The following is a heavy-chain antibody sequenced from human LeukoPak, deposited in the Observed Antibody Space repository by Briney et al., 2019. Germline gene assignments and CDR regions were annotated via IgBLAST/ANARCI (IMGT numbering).Heavy chain of an antibody. V-gene: IGHV3-21*01. CDR3: ARDRTITGTIIDY. CDR1: RFTFSSYT. J-gene: IGHJ4*02. CDR2: ISSSSSDI. Sequence: GGSLRLSCAASRFTFSSYTMNWVRQAPGKGLEWVSSISSSSSDIYYADSVKGRFTISRDNAKNSLFLQMNSLRAEDTAVYYCARDRTITGTIIDYWGQGTLVTVS. D-gene: IGHD1-7*01.